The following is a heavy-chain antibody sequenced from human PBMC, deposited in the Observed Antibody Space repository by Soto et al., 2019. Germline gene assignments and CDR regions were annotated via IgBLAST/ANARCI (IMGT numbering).Heavy chain of an antibody. J-gene: IGHJ4*02. CDR3: ARQVEAAAGTVRYFDY. CDR1: GGSISSSSYY. CDR2: IYYSGST. Sequence: QLQLQESGPGLVKPSETLSLTCTVSGGSISSSSYYWGWIRQPPGKGLEWIGSIYYSGSTYYNPSLKSRVTISVDTSKNQFSLKLSSVTAADTAVYYCARQVEAAAGTVRYFDYWGQGTLVTVSS. V-gene: IGHV4-39*01. D-gene: IGHD6-13*01.